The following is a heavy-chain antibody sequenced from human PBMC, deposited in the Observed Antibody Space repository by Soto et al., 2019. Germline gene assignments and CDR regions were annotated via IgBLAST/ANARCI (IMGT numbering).Heavy chain of an antibody. CDR3: ARDRGECSGGSCGVQFYFYGMDV. V-gene: IGHV3-30-3*01. J-gene: IGHJ6*02. CDR1: GFTFSSYA. CDR2: ISYDGSNK. Sequence: PGGSLRLSCAASGFTFSSYAMHWVRQAPGKGLEWVAVISYDGSNKYYADSVKGRFTISRDNSKNTLYLQMNSLRAEDTTVYYCARDRGECSGGSCGVQFYFYGMDVWGQGTTVTVSS. D-gene: IGHD2-15*01.